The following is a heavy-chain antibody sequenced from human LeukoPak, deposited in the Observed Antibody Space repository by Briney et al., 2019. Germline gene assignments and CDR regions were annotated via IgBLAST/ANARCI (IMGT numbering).Heavy chain of an antibody. CDR3: AREGNIQLWFDYYGMDV. D-gene: IGHD5-18*01. Sequence: ASVKVSCKASGYTFTSYDINWVRQAPGQGLEWMGWMNPNSGNTGYAQKFQGRVTMTRNTSISTAYMELSSLRSEDTAVYYCAREGNIQLWFDYYGMDVWGQGTTVTVSS. CDR2: MNPNSGNT. CDR1: GYTFTSYD. J-gene: IGHJ6*02. V-gene: IGHV1-8*01.